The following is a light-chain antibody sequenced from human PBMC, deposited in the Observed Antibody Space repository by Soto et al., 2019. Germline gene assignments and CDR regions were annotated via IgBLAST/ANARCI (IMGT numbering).Light chain of an antibody. CDR2: DVS. CDR3: CSYAGSYTYV. V-gene: IGLV2-11*01. Sequence: QSVLTQPRSVSGSPGQSVTIFCTGTSSDVGGYNYVSWYQQHPGKAPKLMIYDVSQRPSGVPDRFSGSKSGNTASLTISGLQSEDEGDYYCCSYAGSYTYVFGTGTKVTV. J-gene: IGLJ1*01. CDR1: SSDVGGYNY.